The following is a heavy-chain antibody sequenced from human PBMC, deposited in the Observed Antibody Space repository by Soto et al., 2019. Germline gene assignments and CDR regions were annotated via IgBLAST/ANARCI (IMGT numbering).Heavy chain of an antibody. CDR1: GYTFTSCG. CDR2: ISAYNGNT. CDR3: ARVRRGYCSGGSCPRYYYYYGMDV. D-gene: IGHD2-15*01. J-gene: IGHJ6*02. V-gene: IGHV1-18*01. Sequence: QVQLVQSGAEVKKPGASVKVSCKASGYTFTSCGISWVRQAPGQGLEWMGWISAYNGNTNYAQKLQGRVTMTTDTSTSTAYMELRSLRSDDTAVYYCARVRRGYCSGGSCPRYYYYYGMDVWGQGTTVTVSS.